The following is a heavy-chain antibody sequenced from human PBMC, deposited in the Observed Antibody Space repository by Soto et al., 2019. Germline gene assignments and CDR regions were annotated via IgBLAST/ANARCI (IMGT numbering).Heavy chain of an antibody. J-gene: IGHJ6*02. D-gene: IGHD6-13*01. CDR1: GYGFTAYD. Sequence: GASVKVSCKASGYGFTAYDINWVRQASGQGLEWMGWMNPINGATGSARRFQGRVSMTRNTATGTAYMELTSLRLDDTAVYYCGRGPSPRAPAGGTPYYYAMDVWGQGTTVTVSS. V-gene: IGHV1-8*02. CDR3: GRGPSPRAPAGGTPYYYAMDV. CDR2: MNPINGAT.